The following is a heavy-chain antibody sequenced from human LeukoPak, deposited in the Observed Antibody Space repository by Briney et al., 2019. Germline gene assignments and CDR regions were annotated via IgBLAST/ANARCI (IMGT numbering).Heavy chain of an antibody. V-gene: IGHV3-30*03. CDR3: ARACRGAGCASHMDY. D-gene: IGHD2-15*01. CDR2: ITYDGYYK. CDR1: GSTLSTNG. Sequence: GGSLRLSCAASGSTLSTNGMHWVRQAPGKGLEWVAVITYDGYYKYYANSVKGRFTISSDKSMNTLYLQMYSLRSEDTAVYYCARACRGAGCASHMDYWGQGTLVTVSP. J-gene: IGHJ4*02.